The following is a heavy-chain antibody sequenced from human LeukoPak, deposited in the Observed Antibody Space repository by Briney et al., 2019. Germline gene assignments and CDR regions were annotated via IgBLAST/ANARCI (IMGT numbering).Heavy chain of an antibody. D-gene: IGHD6-13*01. Sequence: GASVKVSCKASGYTFTGYYMHWVRQAPGQGLEWMGWVNPNSGGTNYAQKFQGWVTMTRDTSITTAYMELSRLRSDDTAVYYCAREGSIAAAGTLGYWGQGTLVTVSS. CDR1: GYTFTGYY. J-gene: IGHJ4*02. CDR2: VNPNSGGT. V-gene: IGHV1-2*04. CDR3: AREGSIAAAGTLGY.